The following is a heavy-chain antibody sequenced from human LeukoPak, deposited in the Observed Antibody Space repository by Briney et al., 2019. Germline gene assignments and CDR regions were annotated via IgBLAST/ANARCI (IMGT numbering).Heavy chain of an antibody. Sequence: SQTLSLTCAISGDSVSSNSAAWNWIRQSPSRGLEWLGRTYYRSKWYNDYAASVKSRITINPDTSKNQFSLQLNSVTPEDTAVYYCARDYGRYCSSTSCYAHRPYNWFDPWGQGTLVTVSS. CDR2: TYYRSKWYN. J-gene: IGHJ5*02. V-gene: IGHV6-1*01. CDR1: GDSVSSNSAA. D-gene: IGHD2-2*01. CDR3: ARDYGRYCSSTSCYAHRPYNWFDP.